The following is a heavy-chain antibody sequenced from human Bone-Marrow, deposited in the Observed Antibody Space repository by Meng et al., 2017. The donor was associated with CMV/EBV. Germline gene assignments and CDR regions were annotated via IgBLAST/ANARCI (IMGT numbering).Heavy chain of an antibody. D-gene: IGHD4-11*01. Sequence: GESLKISCAASGFTFDDYAMHWVRQAPGKGLEWVSGISWNSGSIGYADSVKGRFTISRDNAKNSLYLQMNSLRGEDTAVYYCASVDYSNSYYYYYGMDVWGQGTTVTVSS. CDR3: ASVDYSNSYYYYYGMDV. CDR1: GFTFDDYA. CDR2: ISWNSGSI. J-gene: IGHJ6*02. V-gene: IGHV3-9*01.